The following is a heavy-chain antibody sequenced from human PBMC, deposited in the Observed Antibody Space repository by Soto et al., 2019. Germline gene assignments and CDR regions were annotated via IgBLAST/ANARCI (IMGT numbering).Heavy chain of an antibody. Sequence: PGGSLRLSCAASGFTFRSYAMSWVRQAPGKGLEWVSAISGSGGSTYYADSVKGRFTIPRDNSKNTLYLQMNSLRAEDTDVYYCAKVERQLGTFWGQGTLVTVSS. CDR3: AKVERQLGTF. CDR1: GFTFRSYA. CDR2: ISGSGGST. D-gene: IGHD6-13*01. J-gene: IGHJ4*02. V-gene: IGHV3-23*01.